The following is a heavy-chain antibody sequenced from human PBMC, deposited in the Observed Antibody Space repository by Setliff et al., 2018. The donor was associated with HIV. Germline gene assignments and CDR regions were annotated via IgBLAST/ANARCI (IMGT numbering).Heavy chain of an antibody. J-gene: IGHJ5*02. Sequence: GESLKISCKSSGYVFTNYWIGWVRQMPGKGLEWMGIISPDDSDTRYSPSFQGQVTISVDKSTSTAYLQWSSLKASDSAIYYCTRHFGISYRSPFDPWGQGTLVTVSS. V-gene: IGHV5-51*01. CDR3: TRHFGISYRSPFDP. CDR2: ISPDDSDT. CDR1: GYVFTNYW. D-gene: IGHD3-3*01.